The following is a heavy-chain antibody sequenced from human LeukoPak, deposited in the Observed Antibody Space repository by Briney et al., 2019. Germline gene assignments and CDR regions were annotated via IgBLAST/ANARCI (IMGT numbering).Heavy chain of an antibody. J-gene: IGHJ3*02. CDR3: ARSQVIPNIVVVPAADAGDAFDI. CDR2: INHSGST. CDR1: GGSFSGYY. V-gene: IGHV4-34*01. D-gene: IGHD2-2*01. Sequence: PSETLSLTCAVYGGSFSGYYWSWIRQPPGKGLEWIGEINHSGSTNYNPSLKSRVTISIDTSKNQFSLKLSSVTAADTAVYYCARSQVIPNIVVVPAADAGDAFDIWGQGTMVTVSS.